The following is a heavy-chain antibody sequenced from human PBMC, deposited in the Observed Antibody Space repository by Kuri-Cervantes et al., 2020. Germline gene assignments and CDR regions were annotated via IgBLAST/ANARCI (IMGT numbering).Heavy chain of an antibody. V-gene: IGHV1-69*13. D-gene: IGHD3-3*01. Sequence: SVKVSCKASGGTFSSYAISWVRQAPGQGLEWMGGIIPIFGTANYAQKFQGRVTITADESTSTAYMELSSLRSEDTAVYYCARGDYDGHGDWFDPWGQGTLVPSPQ. CDR1: GGTFSSYA. CDR3: ARGDYDGHGDWFDP. CDR2: IIPIFGTA. J-gene: IGHJ5*02.